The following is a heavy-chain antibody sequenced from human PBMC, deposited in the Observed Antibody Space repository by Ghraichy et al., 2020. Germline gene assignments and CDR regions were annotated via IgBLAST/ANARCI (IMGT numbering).Heavy chain of an antibody. CDR3: ARDGWWERRYCFDY. CDR1: RAPSELYS. Sequence: ASVKDSCKTSRAPSELYSNYSVPQAVGRVQERMGWISAYNGNTNYAQKLQGRVTMTTDTSTSTAYMELRSLRSDDTAVYYCARDGWWERRYCFDYWGQGTLVTVSS. CDR2: ISAYNGNT. V-gene: IGHV1-18*01. J-gene: IGHJ4*02. D-gene: IGHD1-26*01.